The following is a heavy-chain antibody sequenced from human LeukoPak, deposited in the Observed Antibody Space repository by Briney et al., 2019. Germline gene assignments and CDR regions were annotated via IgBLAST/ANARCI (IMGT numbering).Heavy chain of an antibody. CDR1: GYTFTSYG. CDR3: AITKIVATWHNWFDP. V-gene: IGHV1-18*01. CDR2: ISAYNGNT. D-gene: IGHD5-12*01. J-gene: IGHJ5*02. Sequence: ASVKVSCKASGYTFTSYGISWVRQAPGQGLEWMGWISAYNGNTNYAQKLQGRVTMTTDTSTSTAYMELRSLRSDDTAVYYCAITKIVATWHNWFDPWGQGTLVTVSS.